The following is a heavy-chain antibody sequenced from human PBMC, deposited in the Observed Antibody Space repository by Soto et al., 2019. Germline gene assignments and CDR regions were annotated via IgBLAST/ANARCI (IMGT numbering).Heavy chain of an antibody. CDR3: ARDRDCISTSCYFSSYYGMDV. D-gene: IGHD2-2*01. J-gene: IGHJ6*02. CDR2: IIPIFGTA. V-gene: IGHV1-69*12. CDR1: GGTFSSYA. Sequence: QVQLVQSGAEVKKPGSSVKVSCKASGGTFSSYAISWVRQAPEQGLEWMGGIIPIFGTANYAQKFQGRVTITADESTSTAYMELSSLRSEDTAVYYCARDRDCISTSCYFSSYYGMDVWGQGTTVTVSS.